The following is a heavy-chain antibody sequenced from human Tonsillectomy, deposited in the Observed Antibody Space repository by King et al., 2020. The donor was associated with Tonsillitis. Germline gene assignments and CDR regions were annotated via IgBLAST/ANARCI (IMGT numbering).Heavy chain of an antibody. V-gene: IGHV3-23*04. D-gene: IGHD7-27*01. J-gene: IGHJ4*02. CDR2: LSSSGGDT. CDR3: AKQGPPGDFPHYLDS. Sequence: EVQLVQSGGGLVQPGGSLRLSCTASGFAFSSYAMSWVRQAPGMGLEWVSTLSSSGGDTYYADSVKGRFTVSRDNSKNTLYLQMNSLRAEDTAVYYCAKQGPPGDFPHYLDSWGLGTLVTVSS. CDR1: GFAFSSYA.